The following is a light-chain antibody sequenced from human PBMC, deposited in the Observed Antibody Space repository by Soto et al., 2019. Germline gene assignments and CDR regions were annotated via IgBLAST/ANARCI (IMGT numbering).Light chain of an antibody. CDR3: AAWDDSLSGVV. CDR1: SSNIGSNY. Sequence: QAVVTQPPSASGTPGQRVTISCSGSSSNIGSNYVYWYQHLPGTAPNLLIYRSNQRPSGVPDRFSGSKSATSASLAISGLRSEDEADYYCAAWDDSLSGVVFGGGTKVTVL. CDR2: RSN. J-gene: IGLJ2*01. V-gene: IGLV1-47*01.